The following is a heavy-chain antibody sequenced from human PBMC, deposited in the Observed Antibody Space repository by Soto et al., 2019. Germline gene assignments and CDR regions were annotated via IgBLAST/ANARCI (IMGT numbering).Heavy chain of an antibody. V-gene: IGHV1-8*01. CDR3: AREKVGAIDY. J-gene: IGHJ4*02. D-gene: IGHD1-26*01. CDR1: GYTFTSYD. CDR2: MNPNSGDT. Sequence: QVQLVQSGAEVKKPGASVKVSCKASGYTFTSYDINWVLQATGQGLEWMGWMNPNSGDTGYAQKFQGRVTMTSNTSISTAYMELNSLRSEDTAVDYCAREKVGAIDYWGQGTLVTVSS.